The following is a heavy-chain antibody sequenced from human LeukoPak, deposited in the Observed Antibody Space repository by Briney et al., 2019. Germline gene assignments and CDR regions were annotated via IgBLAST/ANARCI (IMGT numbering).Heavy chain of an antibody. CDR2: ISRSGRHI. J-gene: IGHJ4*02. D-gene: IGHD3-22*01. V-gene: IGHV3-21*01. Sequence: GGSLRLSCAASGFTFSSYSMNWVRQAPGKGLEWVSSISRSGRHIYFADSVKGRFTISRDNAKNSLSLQMNSLRAEDTAVYYCARDQKVAYYYDSSPLGYWGQGTLVTVSS. CDR1: GFTFSSYS. CDR3: ARDQKVAYYYDSSPLGY.